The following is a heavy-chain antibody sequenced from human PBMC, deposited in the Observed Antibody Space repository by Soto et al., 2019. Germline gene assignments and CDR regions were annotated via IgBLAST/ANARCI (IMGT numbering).Heavy chain of an antibody. D-gene: IGHD3-16*02. CDR3: ARGEYDYVWGSYRYPNWFDP. CDR1: GGSISSYY. J-gene: IGHJ5*02. CDR2: IYYSGST. Sequence: PSETLSLTCTVSGGSISSYYWSWIRQPPGKGLEWIGYIYYSGSTNYNPSLKSRVTISVDTSKNQFSLKLSSVTAADTAVYYCARGEYDYVWGSYRYPNWFDPWGQGTRVTVS. V-gene: IGHV4-59*01.